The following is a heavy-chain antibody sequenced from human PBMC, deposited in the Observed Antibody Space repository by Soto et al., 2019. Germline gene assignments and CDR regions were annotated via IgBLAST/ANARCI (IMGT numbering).Heavy chain of an antibody. CDR1: GGTFSSYA. J-gene: IGHJ2*01. V-gene: IGHV1-69*06. CDR3: ARAQDCGGDCYWSRWYFDL. D-gene: IGHD2-21*02. Sequence: ASVKVSCKASGGTFSSYAISWVRQAPGQGLEWMGGIIPIFGTANYAQKFQGRVTITADKSTSTAYMELSSLRSEDTAVYYCARAQDCGGDCYWSRWYFDLWGRGTLV. CDR2: IIPIFGTA.